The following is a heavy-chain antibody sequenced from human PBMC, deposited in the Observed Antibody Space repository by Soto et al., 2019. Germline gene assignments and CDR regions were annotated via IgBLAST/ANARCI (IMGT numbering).Heavy chain of an antibody. CDR3: ARDPFYGAFDI. Sequence: VQSGGDLVQPGGSLTLSCAASGFTFYKSWMTWVRQTPGKGLEWVAGMNDDGKEKYYVDSMEGRITISRDNRRNSLFLQMRSLRVEDTGLYFCARDPFYGAFDIWGQGTVVTVSS. D-gene: IGHD3-10*01. CDR1: GFTFYKSW. V-gene: IGHV3-7*01. J-gene: IGHJ3*02. CDR2: MNDDGKEK.